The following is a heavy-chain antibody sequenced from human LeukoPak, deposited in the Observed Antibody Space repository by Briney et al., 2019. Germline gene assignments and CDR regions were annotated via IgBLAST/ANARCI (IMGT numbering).Heavy chain of an antibody. CDR2: IYYSGST. CDR3: ASRGTLAATGGYYYYYYMDV. D-gene: IGHD6-13*01. J-gene: IGHJ6*03. Sequence: SETLSLTCTVSGGSISSGDYYWSWIRQPPGKGLEWIGYIYYSGSTYYNPSLKSRVTISVDTSKNQFSLKLSSVTAADTAVYYCASRGTLAATGGYYYYYYMDVWGKGTTVTVSS. V-gene: IGHV4-30-4*08. CDR1: GGSISSGDYY.